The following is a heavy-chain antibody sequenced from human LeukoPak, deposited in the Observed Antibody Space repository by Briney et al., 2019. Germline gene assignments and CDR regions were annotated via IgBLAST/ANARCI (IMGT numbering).Heavy chain of an antibody. J-gene: IGHJ4*02. CDR1: GLTFSSYW. CDR3: ARDDYGWGSHPY. Sequence: GGSLRLTCAGSGLTFSSYWMTWVRQAPGKGLEWVANIKPDGSEKAYVDSVKGRFTISRDNAKNSLYLQMNSLRAEDTAVYYCARDDYGWGSHPYWGQGTLVTVSS. D-gene: IGHD3-10*01. CDR2: IKPDGSEK. V-gene: IGHV3-7*04.